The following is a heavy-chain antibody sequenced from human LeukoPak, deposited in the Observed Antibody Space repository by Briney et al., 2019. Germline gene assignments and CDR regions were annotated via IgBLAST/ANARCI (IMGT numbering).Heavy chain of an antibody. Sequence: SETLSLTCTVSGGSIISYYWSWIRQPPRKGLEWIGYIFSSGTTNYNPSLKSRVTISVDTSKNQFSLKLSSVTAADTAVYYCARRDSSGYYGYYFDYWGQGTLVTVSS. D-gene: IGHD3-22*01. V-gene: IGHV4-59*01. J-gene: IGHJ4*02. CDR1: GGSIISYY. CDR3: ARRDSSGYYGYYFDY. CDR2: IFSSGTT.